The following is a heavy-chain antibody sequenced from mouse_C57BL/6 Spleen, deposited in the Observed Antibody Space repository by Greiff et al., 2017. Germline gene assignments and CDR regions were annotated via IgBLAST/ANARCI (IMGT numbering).Heavy chain of an antibody. Sequence: QVQLKQPGAELVRPGSSVKLSCKASGYTFTSYWMHWVKQRPIQGLEWIGNIDPSDSETHYNQKFKDKATLTVDKSSSTAYMQLSSLTSEDSAVYYCAREGDLYDGYPGAMDYWGQGTSVTVSS. CDR1: GYTFTSYW. J-gene: IGHJ4*01. CDR2: IDPSDSET. V-gene: IGHV1-52*01. CDR3: AREGDLYDGYPGAMDY. D-gene: IGHD2-3*01.